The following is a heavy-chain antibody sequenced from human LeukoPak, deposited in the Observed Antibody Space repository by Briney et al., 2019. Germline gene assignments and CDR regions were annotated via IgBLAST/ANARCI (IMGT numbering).Heavy chain of an antibody. CDR3: ARGSPEYFDY. CDR1: GFTVSIKY. D-gene: IGHD1-14*01. Sequence: GRSLRLSCAASGFTVSIKYMSCVSQAPGKGLELVSVIYSGGSTYYADSVKSRFTNCRHKSKNTLHLQMNSLRTEDTAVDSCARGSPEYFDYWGQGTLVTVSS. J-gene: IGHJ4*02. V-gene: IGHV3-53*04. CDR2: IYSGGST.